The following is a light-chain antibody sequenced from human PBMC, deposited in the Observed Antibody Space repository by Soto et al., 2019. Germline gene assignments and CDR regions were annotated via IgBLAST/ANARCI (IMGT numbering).Light chain of an antibody. CDR1: SSDVGSYNY. V-gene: IGLV2-14*01. Sequence: QSALTQPASVSGSPEQSITISCAGTSSDVGSYNYVSWYQQHPGKAPKLMIYQVSDRPSGVSNRFSGSKSGNTASLTISGLQAEDEAYYHCSAYTGSTTAVVFGGGTKLTVL. CDR2: QVS. J-gene: IGLJ2*01. CDR3: SAYTGSTTAVV.